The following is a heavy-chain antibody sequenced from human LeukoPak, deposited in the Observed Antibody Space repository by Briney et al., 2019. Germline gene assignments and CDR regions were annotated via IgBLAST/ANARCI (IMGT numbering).Heavy chain of an antibody. CDR2: ISSSSSYI. Sequence: GGSLRLSCAASGFTFSSYSMNWVRQAPGKGLEWVSSISSSSSYIYYADSVKGRFTISRDNAKNSLYLQMNSLRAEDTAVYYCAREASQYSSGWYRYWGQGTLVTVSS. CDR3: AREASQYSSGWYRY. CDR1: GFTFSSYS. J-gene: IGHJ4*02. D-gene: IGHD6-19*01. V-gene: IGHV3-21*01.